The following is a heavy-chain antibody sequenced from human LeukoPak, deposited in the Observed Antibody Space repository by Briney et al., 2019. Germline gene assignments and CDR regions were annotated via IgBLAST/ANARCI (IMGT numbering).Heavy chain of an antibody. V-gene: IGHV4-39*07. CDR3: ARPYYYDSSGYYYH. Sequence: KPSETLSLTCTVSGGSISSSGYYWGWIRQPPGKGLEWIGNIYYSGSTYYNPSLKSRVTISVDTSKNQFSLKLSSVTAADTAVYYCARPYYYDSSGYYYHWGQGTLVTVSS. CDR2: IYYSGST. D-gene: IGHD3-22*01. CDR1: GGSISSSGYY. J-gene: IGHJ5*02.